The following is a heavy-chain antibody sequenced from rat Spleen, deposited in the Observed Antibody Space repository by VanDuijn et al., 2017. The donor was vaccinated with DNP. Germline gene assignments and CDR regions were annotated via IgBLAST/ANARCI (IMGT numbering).Heavy chain of an antibody. CDR1: GFTFSSFP. D-gene: IGHD1-2*01. CDR3: AASYSSSWFAY. CDR2: ISTSGGST. Sequence: EVQLVESGGGLVQPGRSMKLSCAASGFTFSSFPMAWVRQAPTKGLEWVATISTSGGSTYYRDSVKGRFTISRDNAKSTLYLQMNSLRSEDTATYYCAASYSSSWFAYWGQGTLVTVSS. V-gene: IGHV5-46*01. J-gene: IGHJ3*01.